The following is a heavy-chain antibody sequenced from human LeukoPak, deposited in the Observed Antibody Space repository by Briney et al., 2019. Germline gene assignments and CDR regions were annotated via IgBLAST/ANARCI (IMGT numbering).Heavy chain of an antibody. D-gene: IGHD2-21*02. Sequence: GESLKISCKGFGYSFTSYWIGWVRQMPGKGLEWMGIIYPGDSDTRYSPSFQGQVTISADKSISTAYLQWSSLKASDTAMYYCARQTHIVVVTATYDYWGQGTLVTVSS. J-gene: IGHJ4*02. CDR1: GYSFTSYW. CDR3: ARQTHIVVVTATYDY. CDR2: IYPGDSDT. V-gene: IGHV5-51*01.